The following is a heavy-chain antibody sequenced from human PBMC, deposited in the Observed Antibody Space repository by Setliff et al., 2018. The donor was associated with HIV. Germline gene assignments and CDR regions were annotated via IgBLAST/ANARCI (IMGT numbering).Heavy chain of an antibody. CDR1: GGSFSGYS. J-gene: IGHJ2*01. CDR2: ITDSGST. V-gene: IGHV4-34*01. CDR3: ARGPPRWEEAISWYFDL. D-gene: IGHD3-9*01. Sequence: SETLSLTCAVYGGSFSGYSWSWIRQPPGKELEWIGEITDSGSTNYTPSLKSRVTISIDTSKNQFSLKLSSVTAADTAVYYCARGPPRWEEAISWYFDLWGRGTLVTVSS.